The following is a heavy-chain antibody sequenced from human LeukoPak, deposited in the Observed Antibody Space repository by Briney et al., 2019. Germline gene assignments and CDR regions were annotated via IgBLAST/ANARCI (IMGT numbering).Heavy chain of an antibody. J-gene: IGHJ4*02. D-gene: IGHD2-15*01. CDR2: IYSGGST. V-gene: IGHV3-53*01. CDR3: AKDTRKSVVVVAATEGVVDY. CDR1: GFTFSSNY. Sequence: GGSLRLSCAASGFTFSSNYMRWVRQAPGKGLEWVSVIYSGGSTDYADSGKGGFTISRYNSKNTLYQQMNSLRAEDTAVYYCAKDTRKSVVVVAATEGVVDYWGQGTLVTVSS.